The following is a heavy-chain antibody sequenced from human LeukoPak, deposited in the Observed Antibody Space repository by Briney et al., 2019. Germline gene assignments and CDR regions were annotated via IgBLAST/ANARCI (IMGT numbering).Heavy chain of an antibody. CDR2: IYYSGST. V-gene: IGHV4-59*01. J-gene: IGHJ4*02. CDR3: ASGNYGSGSYYLDY. Sequence: PSETLSLTCTLSGGSISSYYWSWIRQPPGKELEWIGYIYYSGSTNYNPSLKSRVTISVDTSKNQFSLKLSSVTAADTAVYYCASGNYGSGSYYLDYWGQGTLVTVSS. CDR1: GGSISSYY. D-gene: IGHD3-10*01.